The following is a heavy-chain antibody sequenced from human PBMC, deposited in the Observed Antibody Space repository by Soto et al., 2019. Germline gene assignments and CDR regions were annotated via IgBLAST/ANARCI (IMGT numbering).Heavy chain of an antibody. CDR2: INSDGSST. J-gene: IGHJ4*02. CDR3: ARRGAVAGLHY. V-gene: IGHV3-74*01. Sequence: EVQLVESGGGLVQPGGSLRVSCAASGFTFSSYWMHWVRQAPGKGLVCVSRINSDGSSTSYADSVKGRFTISRDNAKNTLYLQMNSLRAEATAIYYCARRGAVAGLHYWGQGTLVTVSS. D-gene: IGHD6-19*01. CDR1: GFTFSSYW.